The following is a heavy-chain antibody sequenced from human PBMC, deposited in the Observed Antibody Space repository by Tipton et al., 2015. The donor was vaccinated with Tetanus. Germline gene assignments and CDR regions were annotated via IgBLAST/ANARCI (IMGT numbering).Heavy chain of an antibody. Sequence: TLSLTCIVSGGSLSAGGHYGAWVRQSPGKGLEWIGSLTYSGRTYYSPSLRSRLSISVDTSKNQFSLSLASVTAADTAIYYCARAELRRGFSGYLYYDLWGRGILVTVSS. V-gene: IGHV4-39*07. J-gene: IGHJ2*01. D-gene: IGHD5-12*01. CDR3: ARAELRRGFSGYLYYDL. CDR2: LTYSGRT. CDR1: GGSLSAGGHY.